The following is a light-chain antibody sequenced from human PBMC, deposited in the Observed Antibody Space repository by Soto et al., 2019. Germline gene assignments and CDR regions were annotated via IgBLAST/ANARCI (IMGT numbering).Light chain of an antibody. V-gene: IGLV1-51*02. CDR2: ENN. CDR3: GACDTSLNAGV. CDR1: SSNIGNNY. J-gene: IGLJ3*02. Sequence: QSVLTQPPSVSAAPGQKVTISCSGGSSNIGNNYVSWFQQLPGTAPKLLIYENNKRPSGVPDRFSGSKSATSATLGIAGLQTEDEAEYYCGACDTSLNAGVFGGGTKLTV.